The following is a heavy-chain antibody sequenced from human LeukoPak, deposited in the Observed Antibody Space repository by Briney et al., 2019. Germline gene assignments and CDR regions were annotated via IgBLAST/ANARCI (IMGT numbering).Heavy chain of an antibody. CDR3: ASRIVGTPDYFDY. V-gene: IGHV3-7*01. J-gene: IGHJ4*02. CDR2: IKQDGSEK. D-gene: IGHD1-26*01. Sequence: GGSLRLSCAASGFSFSSYWMSWVRQAPGKGLEWVANIKQDGSEKYYVDSVKGRFTISRDNAKNSLYLQLNSPRVEDTAVYYCASRIVGTPDYFDYWGQGTLVTVSS. CDR1: GFSFSSYW.